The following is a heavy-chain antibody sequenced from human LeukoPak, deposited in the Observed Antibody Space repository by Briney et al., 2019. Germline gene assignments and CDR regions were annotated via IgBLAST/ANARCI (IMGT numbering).Heavy chain of an antibody. Sequence: GGSLRLSCAASGFTFSSYSMHWVRQAPGKGLEWVAVISYDGSNKYYADSVKGRFTISRDNSKNTLYLQMNSLRAEDTAVYYCAKVGLRYFDWSIDYWGQGTLVAVSS. D-gene: IGHD3-9*01. J-gene: IGHJ4*02. V-gene: IGHV3-30*18. CDR2: ISYDGSNK. CDR1: GFTFSSYS. CDR3: AKVGLRYFDWSIDY.